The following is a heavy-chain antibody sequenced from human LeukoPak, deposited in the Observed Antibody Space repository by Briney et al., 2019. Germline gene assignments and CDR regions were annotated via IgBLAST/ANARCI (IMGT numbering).Heavy chain of an antibody. Sequence: PSETLSLTCTVPGGSVNNYYWSWIRQPAGKGLEWIGRIHSSGITNYNPSLKSRVSISVDKSKNQFSLKLISVTAADTAVYYCARDRCEGYCTSFDSWGQGTLVTVSS. CDR2: IHSSGIT. CDR3: ARDRCEGYCTSFDS. J-gene: IGHJ5*01. V-gene: IGHV4-4*07. CDR1: GGSVNNYY. D-gene: IGHD2-8*01.